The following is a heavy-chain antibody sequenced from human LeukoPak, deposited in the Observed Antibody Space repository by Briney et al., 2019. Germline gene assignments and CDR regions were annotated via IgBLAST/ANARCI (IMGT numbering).Heavy chain of an antibody. J-gene: IGHJ4*02. Sequence: ASVKVSCKASGYTFTGYYMHWVRQAPGQGLEWMGWINPNSGGTNYAQKFQGGVTMTRDTSISTAYMELSRLRSDDTAVYYCARDTYYYDSSGYYYEDYWGQGTLVTVSS. D-gene: IGHD3-22*01. CDR3: ARDTYYYDSSGYYYEDY. CDR2: INPNSGGT. CDR1: GYTFTGYY. V-gene: IGHV1-2*02.